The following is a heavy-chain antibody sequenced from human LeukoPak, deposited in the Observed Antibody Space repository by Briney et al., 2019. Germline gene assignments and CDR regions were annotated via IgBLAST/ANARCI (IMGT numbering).Heavy chain of an antibody. Sequence: AGGSLRLSCAVSEFTFSKFWMTWVRQSPGKGLEWVANIKQDGGEKHYVDSVKGRFTISRDNARNLLYLEMTSLRAEDTAVYYCARGGQAGTGDYWGQGTLVIVSS. V-gene: IGHV3-7*01. CDR3: ARGGQAGTGDY. D-gene: IGHD3-10*01. J-gene: IGHJ4*02. CDR2: IKQDGGEK. CDR1: EFTFSKFW.